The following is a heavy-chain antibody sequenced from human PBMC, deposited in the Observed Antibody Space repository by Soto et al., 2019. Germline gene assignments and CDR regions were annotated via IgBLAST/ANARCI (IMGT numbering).Heavy chain of an antibody. CDR3: ARVSSWYCGKSIAVAGVDGGDWFDP. V-gene: IGHV4-4*02. J-gene: IGHJ5*02. CDR1: GGSISSSNW. D-gene: IGHD6-19*01. Sequence: QVQLQESGPGLVKPSGTLSLTCAVSGGSISSSNWWSWVRQPPGKGLEWIGEIYHSGSTNYNPSLKSRVTISVDKSKNQFSLKLSSVTAADTAVYYCARVSSWYCGKSIAVAGVDGGDWFDPWGQGTLVTVSS. CDR2: IYHSGST.